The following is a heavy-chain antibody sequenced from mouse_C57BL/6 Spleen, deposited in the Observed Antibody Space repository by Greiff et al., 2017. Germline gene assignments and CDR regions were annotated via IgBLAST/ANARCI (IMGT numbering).Heavy chain of an antibody. CDR2: IYPSDSET. D-gene: IGHD2-3*01. J-gene: IGHJ2*01. CDR3: ARLIYDGYYYFDY. V-gene: IGHV1-61*01. CDR1: GYTFTSYW. Sequence: VQLQQPGAELVRPGSSVKLSCKASGYTFTSYWMDWVKQRPGQGLEWIGNIYPSDSETHYNQKFKDKATLTVDKSSSTAYMQLSSLTSEDSAVYYCARLIYDGYYYFDYWGQGTTLTVSS.